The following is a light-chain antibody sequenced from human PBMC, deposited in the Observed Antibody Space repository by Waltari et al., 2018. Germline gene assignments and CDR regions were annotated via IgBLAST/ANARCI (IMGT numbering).Light chain of an antibody. V-gene: IGLV4-69*01. CDR2: INSDGSH. CDR3: QTGGHGTWV. CDR1: SGHSSNI. J-gene: IGLJ3*02. Sequence: QLVLTQSPSASASLGASVKLTCTLDSGHSSNIVASLQQQPEEGPRYLMKINSDGSHSKGDEIPDRVSGSSSGAERYLTISSVQSEDEADYYCQTGGHGTWVFGGGTKLTVL.